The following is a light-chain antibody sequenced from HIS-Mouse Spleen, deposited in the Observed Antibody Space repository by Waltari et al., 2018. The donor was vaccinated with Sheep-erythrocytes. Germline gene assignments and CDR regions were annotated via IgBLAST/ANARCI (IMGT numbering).Light chain of an antibody. CDR3: SSYTSSSTWV. CDR1: SSDVGGYNY. V-gene: IGLV2-14*01. Sequence: QSALTQPASVSGSPGQSITISCTGPSSDVGGYNYVSWSQQHPGKAPKLMSYEVSNRPSGVSNRFSGSKSGNTASLTISGLQAEDEADYYCSSYTSSSTWVFGGGTKLTVL. CDR2: EVS. J-gene: IGLJ3*02.